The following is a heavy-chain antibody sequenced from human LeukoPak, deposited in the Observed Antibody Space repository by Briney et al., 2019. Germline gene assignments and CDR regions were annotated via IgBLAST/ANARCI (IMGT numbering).Heavy chain of an antibody. CDR3: AKDKAGGWLPTFNCHYYGMDV. CDR2: ISGSGGNT. J-gene: IGHJ6*02. Sequence: GGSLRLSCAASGFTFTTYAMSWVRQAPGKGLEWVSVISGSGGNTYYADSVKGRFTISRDNSKNTLYVQMNSLRAEDTALYYCAKDKAGGWLPTFNCHYYGMDVWGQGTTVTVSS. V-gene: IGHV3-23*01. D-gene: IGHD1-1*01. CDR1: GFTFTTYA.